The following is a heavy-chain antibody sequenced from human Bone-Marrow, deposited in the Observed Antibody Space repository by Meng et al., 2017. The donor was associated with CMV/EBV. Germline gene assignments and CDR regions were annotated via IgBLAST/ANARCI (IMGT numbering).Heavy chain of an antibody. J-gene: IGHJ2*01. D-gene: IGHD2-15*01. CDR1: GGTFSSYA. CDR2: IIPILGIA. Sequence: SVKVSCKASGGTFSSYAISWVRQAPGQGLEWMGGIIPILGIANYAQKFQGRVTITVDKSTSTAYMELSSLRSEDTAVYYCAGVDELIHSWAWYFDLWGRGTLVTVSS. V-gene: IGHV1-69*10. CDR3: AGVDELIHSWAWYFDL.